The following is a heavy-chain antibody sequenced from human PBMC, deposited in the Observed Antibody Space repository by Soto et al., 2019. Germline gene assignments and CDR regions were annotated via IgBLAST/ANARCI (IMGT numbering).Heavy chain of an antibody. V-gene: IGHV3-23*01. J-gene: IGHJ4*01. Sequence: EVQLLESGGGLVQPGGSLRLSCAASGFTFSSYGMSWVRPAPGKGLEWVSAVSSSGGTTNYAGTVKGRFTISRDNSKNTLYLQMNTLRAEDTAVYYCAKVYRGVVVPAAMYWGQGTLVTVSS. D-gene: IGHD2-2*01. CDR3: AKVYRGVVVPAAMY. CDR2: VSSSGGTT. CDR1: GFTFSSYG.